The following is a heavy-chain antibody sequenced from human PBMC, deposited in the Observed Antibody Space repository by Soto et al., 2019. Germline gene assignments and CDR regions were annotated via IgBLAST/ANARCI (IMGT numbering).Heavy chain of an antibody. D-gene: IGHD3-10*01. Sequence: ASVKVSCKASGYTFTSYAMHWVRQAPGQRLEWMGWINAGNGNTKYSQKFQGRVTITRDTSASTAYMELSSLRSEDTAVYYCARLGYGSGMGQIKTFDYWGQGTLVTVAS. J-gene: IGHJ4*02. V-gene: IGHV1-3*01. CDR2: INAGNGNT. CDR3: ARLGYGSGMGQIKTFDY. CDR1: GYTFTSYA.